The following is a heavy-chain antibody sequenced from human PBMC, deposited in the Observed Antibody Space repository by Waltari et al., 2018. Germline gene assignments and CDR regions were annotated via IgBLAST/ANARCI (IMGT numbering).Heavy chain of an antibody. J-gene: IGHJ6*03. CDR1: GFTFSSYG. Sequence: QVQLVESGGGVVQPGRSLRLSCAASGFTFSSYGMHWVRQAPGKGLEWVAVIWYDGSNKYYADSVKGRFTISRDNSKNTLYLQMNSLRAEDTAMYYCAKVGGYCSSTSCPNYYMDVWGKGTTVTVSS. D-gene: IGHD2-2*01. CDR3: AKVGGYCSSTSCPNYYMDV. V-gene: IGHV3-30*18. CDR2: IWYDGSNK.